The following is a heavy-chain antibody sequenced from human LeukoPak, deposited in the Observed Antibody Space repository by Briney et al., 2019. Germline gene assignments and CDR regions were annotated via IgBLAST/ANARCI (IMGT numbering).Heavy chain of an antibody. V-gene: IGHV1-69*02. Sequence: GASVKVSCKASGGTFSSYTISWVRQAPGQGLEWMGRIIPILGIANYAQKFQGRVTITADKSTSTAYMELSSLRSEDTAVYYCARGQWSGRKPYVMDVWGQGTTVTVSS. CDR1: GGTFSSYT. CDR3: ARGQWSGRKPYVMDV. D-gene: IGHD3-3*01. J-gene: IGHJ6*02. CDR2: IIPILGIA.